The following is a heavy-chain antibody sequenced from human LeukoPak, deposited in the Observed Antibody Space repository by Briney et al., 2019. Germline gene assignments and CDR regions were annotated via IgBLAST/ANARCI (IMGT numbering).Heavy chain of an antibody. Sequence: GGSLRLSCTASGFTFGDYAMSWFRQAPGKGLEWVGFIRSKAYGGTSVYAASVKGRFTISRDDSKSIAYLQMNSLKTEDTAVYYCTREVVHGGYYYYYYMDVWGKGTTVTVSS. D-gene: IGHD2-8*02. CDR1: GFTFGDYA. CDR3: TREVVHGGYYYYYYMDV. CDR2: IRSKAYGGTS. J-gene: IGHJ6*03. V-gene: IGHV3-49*03.